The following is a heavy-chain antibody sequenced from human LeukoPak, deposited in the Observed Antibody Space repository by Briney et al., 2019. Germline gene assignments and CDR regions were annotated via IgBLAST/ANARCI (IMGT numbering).Heavy chain of an antibody. CDR1: GFTFSDYY. J-gene: IGHJ4*02. Sequence: KPGGSLRLSCAASGFTFSDYYMNWIRQAPAKGLEWVSYISTSGTTMSYADSVKGRFTISRDSAKNSLYLQMNSLRAEDTAVYYCARGTTGTTDFDYWGQGTLVTVSS. V-gene: IGHV3-11*01. CDR2: ISTSGTTM. CDR3: ARGTTGTTDFDY. D-gene: IGHD1-1*01.